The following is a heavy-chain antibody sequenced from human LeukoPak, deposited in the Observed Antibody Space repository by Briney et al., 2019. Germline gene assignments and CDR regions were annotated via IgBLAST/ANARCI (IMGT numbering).Heavy chain of an antibody. CDR1: GFTFSSYW. J-gene: IGHJ6*02. CDR2: INNDGSIT. CDR3: ARGKYYAMDV. V-gene: IGHV3-74*01. D-gene: IGHD4-23*01. Sequence: PGGSLRLSCAASGFTFSSYWMHWVGKAPGKGLVWVSRINNDGSITSYADSVKGRFTISRDNAKNTLYLQMNSLRGEDTAVYYCARGKYYAMDVWGQGTTVTVSS.